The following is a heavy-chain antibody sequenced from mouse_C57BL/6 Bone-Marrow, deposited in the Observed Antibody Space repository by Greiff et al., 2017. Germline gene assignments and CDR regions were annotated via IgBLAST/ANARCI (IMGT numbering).Heavy chain of an antibody. CDR2: ISNGGGST. D-gene: IGHD2-4*01. J-gene: IGHJ4*01. CDR3: ARQDYDYAFYAMDY. V-gene: IGHV5-12*01. CDR1: GFTFSDYY. Sequence: EVKLVESGGGLVQPGGSLKLSCAASGFTFSDYYMYLVRQTPEKRLEWVAYISNGGGSTYYPDTVKGRFTISRDNAKNTLYLQMSRLKSEDTAMYYCARQDYDYAFYAMDYWGQGTSVTVSS.